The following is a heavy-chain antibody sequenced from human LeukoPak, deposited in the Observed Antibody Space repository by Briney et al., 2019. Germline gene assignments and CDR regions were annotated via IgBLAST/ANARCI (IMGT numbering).Heavy chain of an antibody. J-gene: IGHJ4*02. CDR2: ISSSSSYI. CDR3: ARDHIRGDSYFDY. CDR1: GFTFSSYT. V-gene: IGHV3-21*01. D-gene: IGHD2-21*02. Sequence: GGSLRLSCAASGFTFSSYTMNWVRQAPGKGLEWVSSISSSSSYIYYADSVKGRFTVSRDNAKNSPYLQMNSLRAEDTAVYYCARDHIRGDSYFDYWGQGTLVTVSS.